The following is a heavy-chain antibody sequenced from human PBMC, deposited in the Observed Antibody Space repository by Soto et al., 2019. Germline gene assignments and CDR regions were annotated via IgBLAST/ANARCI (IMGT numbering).Heavy chain of an antibody. CDR2: ISGSGGT. CDR3: AKGNSWSPALVLDI. Sequence: EVQLLESGGGLVQPGGSLRLSCAASGFTFSSYAMNWVRQAPGKGLEWVSAISGSGGTYYEDSVKGRFTISRDSSKNTLYLQMNSLRAEDTAVYYCAKGNSWSPALVLDIWGQGTMVTVSS. J-gene: IGHJ3*02. D-gene: IGHD1-7*01. CDR1: GFTFSSYA. V-gene: IGHV3-23*01.